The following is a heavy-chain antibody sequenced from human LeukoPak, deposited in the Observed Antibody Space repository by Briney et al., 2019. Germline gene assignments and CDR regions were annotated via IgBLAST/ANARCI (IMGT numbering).Heavy chain of an antibody. Sequence: ASVKVSCKASGGTFSSYAISWVRQAPGQGLEWMGGIIPIFGTANYAQKFQGRVTITADESTSTAYMELSSLRSEDTAVYYCARDVVDEVVPAAIDYYYMDVWGKGTTVTVSS. V-gene: IGHV1-69*13. CDR3: ARDVVDEVVPAAIDYYYMDV. CDR2: IIPIFGTA. D-gene: IGHD2-2*02. CDR1: GGTFSSYA. J-gene: IGHJ6*03.